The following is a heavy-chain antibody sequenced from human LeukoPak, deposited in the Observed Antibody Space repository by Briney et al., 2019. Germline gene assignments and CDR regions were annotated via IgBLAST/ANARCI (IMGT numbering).Heavy chain of an antibody. J-gene: IGHJ6*04. CDR2: IRSQTDGGTT. CDR1: GFTFRYVW. D-gene: IGHD3-9*01. CDR3: ASEVGDASSDILTSYSVHYYGMDV. Sequence: GGSLRLSCAASGFTFRYVWMSWVRQSPGKGLEWIGRIRSQTDGGTTDYAGSVEGRFTISRDDSESTLYLQMKSLKIEDTALYYCASEVGDASSDILTSYSVHYYGMDVWGKGTMVTVSS. V-gene: IGHV3-15*01.